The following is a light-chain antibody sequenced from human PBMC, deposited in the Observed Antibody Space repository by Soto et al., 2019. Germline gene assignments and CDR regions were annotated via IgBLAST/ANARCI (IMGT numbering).Light chain of an antibody. CDR1: QSVRSSY. CDR3: QQYGTSPRT. CDR2: GVS. J-gene: IGKJ1*01. Sequence: EIVLTQSPGTLSLSPGERATLSCRASQSVRSSYLAWYQQKLGQAPRLLIYGVSNRATGIPDRFSGSGSGTDFTLNISSLDSEDFAVYYCQQYGTSPRTFGEGTKVEIK. V-gene: IGKV3-20*01.